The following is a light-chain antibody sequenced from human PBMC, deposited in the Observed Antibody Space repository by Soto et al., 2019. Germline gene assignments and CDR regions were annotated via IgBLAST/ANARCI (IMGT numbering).Light chain of an antibody. J-gene: IGLJ1*01. Sequence: QSVLTQPAPVSGSPGQSITISCTGPSSDIGDYDYVSWHQQHPGKVPKLMIYDVSNRPSGVSNRFSGSKSGNTASLTISGLQAEDEADYYCSSSTTRGLYVFGAGTKVTVL. V-gene: IGLV2-14*03. CDR2: DVS. CDR3: SSSTTRGLYV. CDR1: SSDIGDYDY.